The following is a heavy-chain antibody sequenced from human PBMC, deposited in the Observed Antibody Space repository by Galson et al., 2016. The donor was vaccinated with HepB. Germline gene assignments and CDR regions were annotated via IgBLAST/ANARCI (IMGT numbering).Heavy chain of an antibody. V-gene: IGHV5-51*01. J-gene: IGHJ4*02. D-gene: IGHD2-15*01. Sequence: QSGAEVKKPGESLKISCKASGYTFTDYWIGWVRQMPGKGLEWIGIIFPSDSETRSSPSIQGQVTISADKSVSTAYLQWSSLKVSDTAMYYCARPPLVGAADPFDFWGQGTLVTVSS. CDR1: GYTFTDYW. CDR2: IFPSDSET. CDR3: ARPPLVGAADPFDF.